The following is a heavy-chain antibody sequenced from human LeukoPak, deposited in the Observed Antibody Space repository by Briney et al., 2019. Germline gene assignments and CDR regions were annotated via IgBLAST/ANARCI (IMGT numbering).Heavy chain of an antibody. CDR1: GYTFTGYY. Sequence: GASVKVSCKASGYTFTGYYMHWVRHAPGQGLEWMGWINPNSGGTDYAQKFQGRVTMTRDTSISTAYMELSRLRSDDTAVYYCARDIRRYSYGYFDYWGQGTLVTVSS. CDR3: ARDIRRYSYGYFDY. D-gene: IGHD5-18*01. J-gene: IGHJ4*02. V-gene: IGHV1-2*02. CDR2: INPNSGGT.